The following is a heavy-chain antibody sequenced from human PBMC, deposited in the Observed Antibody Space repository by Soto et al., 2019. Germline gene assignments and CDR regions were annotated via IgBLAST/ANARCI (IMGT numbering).Heavy chain of an antibody. V-gene: IGHV4-38-2*01. D-gene: IGHD3-3*01. CDR2: IYHSGST. CDR1: GYSISSGYY. Sequence: SETLSLTCAVSGYSISSGYYWGWIRQPPGKGLEWIGSIYHSGSTYYNPSLKSRVTISVDTSKNQFSLKLSSVTAADTAVYYCARAPRYDFWSGYSPYYFDYWGQGTLVTVSS. J-gene: IGHJ4*02. CDR3: ARAPRYDFWSGYSPYYFDY.